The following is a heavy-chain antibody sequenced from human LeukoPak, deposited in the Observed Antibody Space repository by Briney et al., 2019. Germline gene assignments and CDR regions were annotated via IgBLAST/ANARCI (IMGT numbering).Heavy chain of an antibody. J-gene: IGHJ3*02. Sequence: SETLSLTCAVYGGSFSGYYWSWIRQPPGKGLEWIGEINHSGGTNYNPSLKSRVTISVDTSKNQFSLKLSSVTAADTAVYYCAGYGGSLWRAFDIWGQGAMVTVSS. V-gene: IGHV4-34*01. D-gene: IGHD1-26*01. CDR1: GGSFSGYY. CDR3: AGYGGSLWRAFDI. CDR2: INHSGGT.